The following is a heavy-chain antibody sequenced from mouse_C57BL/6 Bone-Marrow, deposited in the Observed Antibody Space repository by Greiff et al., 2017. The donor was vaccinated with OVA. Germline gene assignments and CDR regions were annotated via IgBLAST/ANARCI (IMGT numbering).Heavy chain of an antibody. CDR1: GFSLTSYA. J-gene: IGHJ4*01. CDR3: GRKYYGRSHKAMDQ. Sequence: QVQLKESGPGLVAPSQSLSITCTVSGFSLTSYAISWVRQPPGKGLEWLGVIWTGGGTNYNSALKSRLSISKDNSKSQVFLKMNSLQTEDTAREYCGRKYYGRSHKAMDQRGQGTSVNGSS. D-gene: IGHD1-1*01. V-gene: IGHV2-9-1*01. CDR2: IWTGGGT.